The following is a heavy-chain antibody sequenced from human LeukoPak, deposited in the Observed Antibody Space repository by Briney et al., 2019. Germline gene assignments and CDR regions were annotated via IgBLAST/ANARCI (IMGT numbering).Heavy chain of an antibody. J-gene: IGHJ4*02. D-gene: IGHD1-1*01. CDR3: ASNPPNTGDFYY. CDR2: MSPNSGDT. Sequence: ASVKVSCKPSGYTFTNLDINWLRQAPGQGLEWMGWMSPNSGDTGYAQKFQGRVSVTRDTSISTAYMELSSLRSEDTAVYYCASNPPNTGDFYYWGLGSLVTVSS. V-gene: IGHV1-8*01. CDR1: GYTFTNLD.